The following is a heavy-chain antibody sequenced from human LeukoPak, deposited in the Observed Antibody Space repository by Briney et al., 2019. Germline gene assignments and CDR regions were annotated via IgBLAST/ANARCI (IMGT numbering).Heavy chain of an antibody. Sequence: GGSLRLSCAASGFTFSSYGMHWVRPAPGKGLEWVAFIRYDGSNKYYADSVKGRFTISRDNSKNTLYLQMNSLRAEDTAVYYCAKDGNYYDSSGYGDYWGQGTLVTVSS. CDR3: AKDGNYYDSSGYGDY. V-gene: IGHV3-30*02. D-gene: IGHD3-22*01. CDR1: GFTFSSYG. J-gene: IGHJ4*02. CDR2: IRYDGSNK.